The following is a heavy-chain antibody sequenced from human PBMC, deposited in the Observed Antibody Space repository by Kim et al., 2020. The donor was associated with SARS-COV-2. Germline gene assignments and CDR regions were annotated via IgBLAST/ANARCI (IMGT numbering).Heavy chain of an antibody. D-gene: IGHD3-10*01. CDR1: GYTFSTYY. CDR3: TRGMVRGVIGDH. Sequence: ASVKVSCKASGYTFSTYYIHWVRQAPGQGLEWMGIINPSGGSTSYAQKFQGRLTMTRDTSTSTVYMELSSLRSEDTAVYYCTRGMVRGVIGDHWGQGTLVTVSS. V-gene: IGHV1-46*01. J-gene: IGHJ4*02. CDR2: INPSGGST.